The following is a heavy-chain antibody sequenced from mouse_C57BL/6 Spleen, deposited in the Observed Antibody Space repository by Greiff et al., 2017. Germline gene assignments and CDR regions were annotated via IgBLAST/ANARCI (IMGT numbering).Heavy chain of an antibody. CDR3: AVSNFDY. J-gene: IGHJ2*01. D-gene: IGHD1-1*01. CDR1: GYTFTSYC. CDR2: IYPRSGNT. V-gene: IGHV1-81*01. Sequence: QVQLQQPGAELARPGASVKLSCKASGYTFTSYCISWVKQRTGQGLEWIGEIYPRSGNTYYNEKFKGKATLTADKSSSTAYMELRSLAYEDAAVYFCAVSNFDYWGQGTTLTVSS.